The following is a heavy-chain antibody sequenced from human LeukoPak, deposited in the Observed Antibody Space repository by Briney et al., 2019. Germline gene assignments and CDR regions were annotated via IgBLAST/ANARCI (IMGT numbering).Heavy chain of an antibody. CDR2: IYYSGTT. CDR1: SGSISSYY. V-gene: IGHV4-59*01. D-gene: IGHD3-22*01. CDR3: ARYDTRDYYFDY. Sequence: PSEILSLTCTVSSGSISSYYWSWIRQPPGKGLGWIGYIYYSGTTNYNPSLKSRVTISVDTSKNQFSLKLSSVTAADTAVYYCARYDTRDYYFDYWGQGALVTVSS. J-gene: IGHJ4*02.